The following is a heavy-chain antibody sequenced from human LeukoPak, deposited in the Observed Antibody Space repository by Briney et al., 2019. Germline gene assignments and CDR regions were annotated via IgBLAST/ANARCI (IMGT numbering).Heavy chain of an antibody. CDR3: ARRDCVGDCYSNWFDP. V-gene: IGHV1-46*01. J-gene: IGHJ5*02. CDR1: GYTFTKYF. Sequence: ASVKVSCKASGYTFTKYFMHWVRQAPGQGLEWMGIINPRGGSTGYAQKFQGRITMTTDMSTRTVYMELSSLESKDTAVYYCARRDCVGDCYSNWFDPWGQGTLVTVSS. D-gene: IGHD2-21*02. CDR2: INPRGGST.